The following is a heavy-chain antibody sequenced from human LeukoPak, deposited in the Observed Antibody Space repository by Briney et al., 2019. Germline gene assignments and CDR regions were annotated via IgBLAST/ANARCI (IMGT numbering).Heavy chain of an antibody. CDR1: GGTFSSYA. CDR2: IIPVFGTA. V-gene: IGHV1-69*13. D-gene: IGHD2-2*01. CDR3: ARDRCSSTSCYPMRDAFDI. J-gene: IGHJ3*02. Sequence: SVKVSCKASGGTFSSYAISWVRQAPGQGLEWMGGIIPVFGTANYAQKFQGRVTITADESTSAAYMELSSLRSEDTAVYYCARDRCSSTSCYPMRDAFDIWGQGTMVTVSS.